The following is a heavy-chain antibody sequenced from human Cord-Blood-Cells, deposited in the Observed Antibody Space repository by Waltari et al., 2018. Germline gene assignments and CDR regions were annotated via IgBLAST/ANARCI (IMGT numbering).Heavy chain of an antibody. J-gene: IGHJ1*01. CDR3: ATDSIAAAGTLASEYFQH. Sequence: QGQPLAAGAAVKEPWAPVKGSFQASGLPLPSSALHCVRHAPGPMLEWMGWINAGNGNTKYSQKFQGRVTITRDTSASTAYMELSSLRSEDAAVYYCATDSIAAAGTLASEYFQHWGQGTLVTVSS. D-gene: IGHD6-13*01. CDR2: INAGNGNT. CDR1: GLPLPSSA. V-gene: IGHV1-3*01.